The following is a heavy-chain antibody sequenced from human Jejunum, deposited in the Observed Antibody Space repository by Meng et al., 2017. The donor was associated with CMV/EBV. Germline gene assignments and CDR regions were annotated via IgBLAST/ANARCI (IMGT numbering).Heavy chain of an antibody. CDR2: IFPGDSDT. D-gene: IGHD3-10*01. V-gene: IGHV5-51*01. CDR3: AREMIRGGVDS. J-gene: IGHJ4*02. CDR1: GYRFTTYW. Sequence: CKTSGYRFTTYWIGWVRQMPGKGLEWMGIIFPGDSDTRYNPSFEGQVTLSVDRSISTAYLQWSSLKASDTAIYYCAREMIRGGVDSWGQGTLVTVSS.